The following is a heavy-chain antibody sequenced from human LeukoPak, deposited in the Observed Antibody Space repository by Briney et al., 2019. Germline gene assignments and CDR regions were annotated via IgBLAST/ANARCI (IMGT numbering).Heavy chain of an antibody. V-gene: IGHV3-7*02. CDR3: ASIAGYGDYEGAFDI. D-gene: IGHD4-17*01. CDR1: GFTFNKYW. Sequence: GGSLRLSCAASGFTFNKYWMSWVRQAPGKGLEWVANIKQDGSEKYYVDSVKGRFTISRDNSKNTLYLQMNSLRAEDTVVYYCASIAGYGDYEGAFDIWGQGTMVTVSS. CDR2: IKQDGSEK. J-gene: IGHJ3*02.